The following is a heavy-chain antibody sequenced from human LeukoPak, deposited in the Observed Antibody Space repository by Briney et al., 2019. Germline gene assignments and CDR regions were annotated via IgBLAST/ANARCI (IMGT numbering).Heavy chain of an antibody. J-gene: IGHJ4*02. Sequence: SETLSLTCTVSGGSLSSYYWSWIRQPPGKGLEGIGYIYYSGSTNYNPSLKSRVTISVDTSKNQFSLKLSSVTAADTAVYYCARLSFWSGFDYWGQGTLVTVSS. D-gene: IGHD3-3*01. V-gene: IGHV4-59*08. CDR2: IYYSGST. CDR3: ARLSFWSGFDY. CDR1: GGSLSSYY.